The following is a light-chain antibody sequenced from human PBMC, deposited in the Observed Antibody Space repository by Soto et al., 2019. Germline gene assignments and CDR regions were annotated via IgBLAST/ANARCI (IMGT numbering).Light chain of an antibody. Sequence: QSVLTQPASLSGSPGQSITISCTGSGRDIGAYNYVSWYQQHPGKAPKLLIHGVTRRPSGVSSRFSASKSGYTASLTISGLQAEDEANYYCSSFTTSYFYVFGPGTKLTVL. J-gene: IGLJ1*01. CDR1: GRDIGAYNY. CDR2: GVT. CDR3: SSFTTSYFYV. V-gene: IGLV2-14*01.